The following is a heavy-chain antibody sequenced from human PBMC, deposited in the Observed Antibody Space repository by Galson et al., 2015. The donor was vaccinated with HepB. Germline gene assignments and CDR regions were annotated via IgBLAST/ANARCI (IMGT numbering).Heavy chain of an antibody. J-gene: IGHJ3*02. CDR2: ISSSGSTI. CDR1: GFTFSDYY. Sequence: SLRLSCAASGFTFSDYYMSWIRQAPGKGLEWVSYISSSGSTIYYADSVKGRFTISRDNAKNSLHLQMNSLRAEDTAVYYCARIWRVSAFDIWGQGTMVTVSS. CDR3: ARIWRVSAFDI. D-gene: IGHD3-3*01. V-gene: IGHV3-11*01.